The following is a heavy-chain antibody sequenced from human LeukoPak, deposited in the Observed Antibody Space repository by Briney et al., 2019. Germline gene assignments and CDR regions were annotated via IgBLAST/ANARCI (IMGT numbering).Heavy chain of an antibody. CDR1: GFTFSSYG. D-gene: IGHD6-19*01. CDR3: ARDIVPAVAGIDY. J-gene: IGHJ4*02. V-gene: IGHV3-33*08. Sequence: PGGSLRLSCAASGFTFSSYGMHWVRQAPGKGLEWVAVIWYDGSNKYYADSVKGRFTISRDNSKNTLYLQMNSLRAEDTAVYYCARDIVPAVAGIDYWGQGTLVTVSS. CDR2: IWYDGSNK.